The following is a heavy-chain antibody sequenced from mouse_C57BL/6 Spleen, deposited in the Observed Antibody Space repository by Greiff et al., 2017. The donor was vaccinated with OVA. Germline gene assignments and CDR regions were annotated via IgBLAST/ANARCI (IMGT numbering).Heavy chain of an antibody. V-gene: IGHV3-6*01. CDR3: ARGTSPPDY. Sequence: EVQRVESGPGLVKPSQSLSLTCSVTGYSITSGYYWNWIRQFPGNKLEWMGYISYDGSNNYNPSLKNRISITRDTSKNQFFLKLNSVTTEDTATYYCARGTSPPDYWGQGTTLTVSS. J-gene: IGHJ2*01. CDR1: GYSITSGYY. CDR2: ISYDGSN.